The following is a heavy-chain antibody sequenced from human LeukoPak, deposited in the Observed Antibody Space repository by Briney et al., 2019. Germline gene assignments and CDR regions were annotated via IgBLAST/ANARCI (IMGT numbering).Heavy chain of an antibody. CDR1: GFALSSHW. D-gene: IGHD2-8*01. V-gene: IGHV3-7*03. J-gene: IGHJ6*02. CDR3: ARNNAMDV. CDR2: VNRDGSET. Sequence: GGSLRLSCAASGFALSSHWMTWVRQVPGRGPEGVANVNRDGSETYYLDSMKGRFTISKDNAKNTLYLQMNSLRAEHTALYHCARNNAMDVWGQGTTVIVSS.